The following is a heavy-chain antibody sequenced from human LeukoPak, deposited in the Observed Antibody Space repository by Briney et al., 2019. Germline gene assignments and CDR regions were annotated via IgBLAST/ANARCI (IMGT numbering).Heavy chain of an antibody. Sequence: GGSLRLSCAASGFTFSNYWMTWVRQAPGKGLEWVANIKEGGSEKYYVDSVKGRFTISRDNAKNSAFLQMNSLRAEDTAVYYCARLDSAEKRDFDYWGQGTLVTVSS. CDR2: IKEGGSEK. D-gene: IGHD1-26*01. CDR1: GFTFSNYW. V-gene: IGHV3-7*01. J-gene: IGHJ4*02. CDR3: ARLDSAEKRDFDY.